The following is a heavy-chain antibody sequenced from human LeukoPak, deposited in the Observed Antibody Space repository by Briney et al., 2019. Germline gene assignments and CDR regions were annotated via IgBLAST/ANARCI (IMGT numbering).Heavy chain of an antibody. Sequence: GGSLRLSCAASGFTFSSYSMNWVRQAPGKGLEWVSSISSSSSYIYYADSVKGRFTVSRDNSKNTLYLQINSLRAEDTAIYYCARDEGAQLERYGLDVWGQGTTVTVSS. CDR1: GFTFSSYS. J-gene: IGHJ6*02. CDR2: ISSSSSYI. V-gene: IGHV3-21*01. D-gene: IGHD1-1*01. CDR3: ARDEGAQLERYGLDV.